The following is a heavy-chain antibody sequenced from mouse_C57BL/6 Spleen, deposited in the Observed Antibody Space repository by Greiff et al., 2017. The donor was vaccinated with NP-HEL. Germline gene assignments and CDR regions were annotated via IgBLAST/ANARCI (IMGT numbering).Heavy chain of an antibody. Sequence: VQLQQSGAELVRPGTSVKLSCKASGYTFTSYWMHWVKQRPGQGLEWIGVIDPSDSYTNYNQKFKGKATLTVDTSSSTAYMQLSSLTSEDSAVYYCAREFRRGYYGSDYWGQGTTLTVSS. J-gene: IGHJ2*01. CDR1: GYTFTSYW. D-gene: IGHD1-1*01. CDR3: AREFRRGYYGSDY. V-gene: IGHV1-59*01. CDR2: IDPSDSYT.